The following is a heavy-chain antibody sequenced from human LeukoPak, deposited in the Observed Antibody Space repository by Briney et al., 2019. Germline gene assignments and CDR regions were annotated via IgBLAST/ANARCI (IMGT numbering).Heavy chain of an antibody. CDR2: IASDGSST. CDR3: ARGRPHGNDY. J-gene: IGHJ4*02. V-gene: IGHV3-74*01. Sequence: GESLRLSCAASGFTFRTYAMNWVRQAPGKGLVWVSRIASDGSSTTYADSVKGRFSISRDNAKNTLYLQMNSLRVEDTAVYYCARGRPHGNDYWGQGTLVTVSS. D-gene: IGHD4-23*01. CDR1: GFTFRTYA.